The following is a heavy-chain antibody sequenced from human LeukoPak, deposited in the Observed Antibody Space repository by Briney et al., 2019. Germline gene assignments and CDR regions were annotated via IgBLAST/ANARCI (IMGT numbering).Heavy chain of an antibody. CDR1: GFTFSSYA. CDR3: ARNEYETLDY. Sequence: GGSLRLSCAASGFTFSSYAMTWVRQAPGKGLEWVSGISGSGGSSYSADSVKGRFTISRDNSKKTLYMQMNSLRAEDTAVYYCARNEYETLDYWGQGTLVTVSS. D-gene: IGHD2/OR15-2a*01. J-gene: IGHJ4*02. V-gene: IGHV3-23*01. CDR2: ISGSGGSS.